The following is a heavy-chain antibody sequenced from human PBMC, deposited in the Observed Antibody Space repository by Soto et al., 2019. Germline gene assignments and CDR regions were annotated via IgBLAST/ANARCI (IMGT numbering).Heavy chain of an antibody. V-gene: IGHV3-23*01. CDR2: VTASGGGT. CDR3: AKALVPALTAKFGY. D-gene: IGHD5-18*01. Sequence: GSLRLSCAASAFTFNNYAMTWVRQAPGKGLEWVSTVTASGGGTFYANSVKGRFTISRDNSRNTLHLQMSSLRAEDTALYYCAKALVPALTAKFGYWGQGTLVTVSS. J-gene: IGHJ4*02. CDR1: AFTFNNYA.